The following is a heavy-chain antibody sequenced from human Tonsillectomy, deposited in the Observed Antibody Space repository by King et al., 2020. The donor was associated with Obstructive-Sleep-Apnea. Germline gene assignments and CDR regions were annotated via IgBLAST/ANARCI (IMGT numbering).Heavy chain of an antibody. J-gene: IGHJ4*02. V-gene: IGHV1-2*02. CDR1: GYTFTGYC. Sequence: QLVQSGTEVKKPGASVKVSCKASGYTFTGYCIHWVRQAPGQGLEWMQWISPNSGATNYAQKFQDRVTMTRDTPISTAYMDLSRLRSDDTAIYYCARDMSAYDSTSPAYWGQGTLVTVSS. D-gene: IGHD3-10*01. CDR2: ISPNSGAT. CDR3: ARDMSAYDSTSPAY.